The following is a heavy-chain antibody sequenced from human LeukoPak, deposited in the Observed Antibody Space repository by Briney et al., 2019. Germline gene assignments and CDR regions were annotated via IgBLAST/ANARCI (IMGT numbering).Heavy chain of an antibody. CDR1: GFTF. Sequence: GGSLRLSCAASGFTFMSWVSQAPGQGLEWVSAIRGGAENTYYADSVRGRFTISRDNYKDTLTLQMNSLRAEDTAIYYCAILSWDGRGTFSWGQGTLVTVSS. CDR2: IRGGAENT. D-gene: IGHD2/OR15-2a*01. CDR3: AILSWDGRGTFS. V-gene: IGHV3-23*01. J-gene: IGHJ5*02.